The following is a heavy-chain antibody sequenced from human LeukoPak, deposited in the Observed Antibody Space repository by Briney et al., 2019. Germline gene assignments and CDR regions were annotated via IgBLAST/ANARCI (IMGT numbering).Heavy chain of an antibody. D-gene: IGHD6-13*01. CDR2: IMKDGSEK. CDR3: ARMGYSSSWYLYYYYYMDV. Sequence: GGSLRLSCAASGFTFSSHWMSWVRQAPGKGLEWVANIMKDGSEKYYVDSVKGRFTISRDNAKNSLYLQMNSLRAEDTAVYYCARMGYSSSWYLYYYYYMDVWGKGTTVTVSS. CDR1: GFTFSSHW. V-gene: IGHV3-7*01. J-gene: IGHJ6*03.